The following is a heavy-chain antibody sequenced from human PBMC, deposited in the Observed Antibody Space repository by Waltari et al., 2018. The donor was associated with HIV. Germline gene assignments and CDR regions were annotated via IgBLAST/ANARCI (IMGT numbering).Heavy chain of an antibody. CDR3: TRDLSTYGHEFDY. Sequence: DVRLEESGGNLVQPGGSLRLSCAASGFNFRSYWMHWIRHAPGKGLVWVSHINIGGTEESYLDSVKGRFTMSRDNTKNTVYLQMNGLRVDDTAIYYCTRDLSTYGHEFDYWGQGTRVTVAS. CDR2: INIGGTEE. J-gene: IGHJ4*02. V-gene: IGHV3-74*01. CDR1: GFNFRSYW. D-gene: IGHD2-2*01.